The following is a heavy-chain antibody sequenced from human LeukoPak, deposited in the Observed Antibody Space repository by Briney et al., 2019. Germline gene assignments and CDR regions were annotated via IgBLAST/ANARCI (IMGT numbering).Heavy chain of an antibody. V-gene: IGHV1-46*01. CDR1: GYTFTSYY. CDR3: ARDRQYCSSTSCYRNWFDP. CDR2: INPSGGST. D-gene: IGHD2-2*02. J-gene: IGHJ5*02. Sequence: ASVKVSCKASGYTFTSYYMHWVRQAPGQGLEWMGIINPSGGSTSYAQKFRGRVTMTRDTSTSTVYMELSSLRSEDTAGYYCARDRQYCSSTSCYRNWFDPWGQGTLVTVSS.